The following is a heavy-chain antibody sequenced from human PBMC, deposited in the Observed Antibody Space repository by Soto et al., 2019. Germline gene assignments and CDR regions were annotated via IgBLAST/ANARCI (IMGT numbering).Heavy chain of an antibody. Sequence: PSETLSLTCVVSGGSLSSYYWSWIRQPPGKGLEWIGYIYYSGSTNYNPSLKSRVTVSVDKSKNQFSLKLSSVTAADTAVYYCARGISGGRHFDYWGQGTLVTVSS. CDR3: ARGISGGRHFDY. CDR1: GGSLSSYY. D-gene: IGHD2-15*01. CDR2: IYYSGST. V-gene: IGHV4-59*12. J-gene: IGHJ4*02.